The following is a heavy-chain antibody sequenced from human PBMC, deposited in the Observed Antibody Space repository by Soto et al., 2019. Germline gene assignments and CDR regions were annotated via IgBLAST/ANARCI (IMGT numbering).Heavy chain of an antibody. D-gene: IGHD6-13*01. CDR3: VRDSIAASGFDS. V-gene: IGHV1-69*12. J-gene: IGHJ4*02. CDR1: GGPFSSYT. Sequence: QVQVVQSGAEVKKPGSSVKVSCKVSGGPFSSYTLSWVRQAPGQGPEWMGEIIPLFGTTNYVQDFQGRLTIAADVSTNTAYMELSSLRSEDTALYYCVRDSIAASGFDSWGQGTLVTVS. CDR2: IIPLFGTT.